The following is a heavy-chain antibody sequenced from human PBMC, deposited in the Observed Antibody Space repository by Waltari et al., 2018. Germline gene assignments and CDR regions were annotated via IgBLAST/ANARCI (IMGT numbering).Heavy chain of an antibody. CDR3: ARRAAVAAAGRYYYYYYMDV. J-gene: IGHJ6*03. CDR1: GWSFSGYY. V-gene: IGHV4-34*01. CDR2: INHSGSI. Sequence: QVQLQQWGAGLLKPSETLSLTCAVYGWSFSGYYWSWIRQPPGKGLEWIGEINHSGSINNNPSLKIRVTISVDTSKNQFSLKLSSVTAADTAVYYCARRAAVAAAGRYYYYYYMDVWGKGTTVTVSS. D-gene: IGHD6-13*01.